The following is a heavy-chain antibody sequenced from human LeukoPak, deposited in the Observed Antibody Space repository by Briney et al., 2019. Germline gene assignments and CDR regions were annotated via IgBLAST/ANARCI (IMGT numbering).Heavy chain of an antibody. CDR3: ARSPGTIVGASHSRGYYYYMDV. CDR1: GYTFTGYY. Sequence: GASVKVSCKASGYTFTGYYMHWVRRAPGQGLEWMGWINPNSGGTNYAQKFQGRVTMTRDTSISTAYMELSRLRSDDTAVYYCARSPGTIVGASHSRGYYYYMDVWGKGTTVTVSS. D-gene: IGHD1-26*01. CDR2: INPNSGGT. V-gene: IGHV1-2*02. J-gene: IGHJ6*03.